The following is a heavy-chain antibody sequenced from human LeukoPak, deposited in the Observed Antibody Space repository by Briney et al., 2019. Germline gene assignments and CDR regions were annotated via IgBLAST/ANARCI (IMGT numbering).Heavy chain of an antibody. D-gene: IGHD6-6*01. J-gene: IGHJ4*02. V-gene: IGHV4-39*07. CDR3: AREGAARPTFDY. CDR1: EFTFSSYS. CDR2: IYYSGST. Sequence: GSLRLSCAASEFTFSSYSLTWVRQPPGKGLEWIGSIYYSGSTYYNPSLKSRVTISVDTSKNQFSLKLSSVTAADTAVYYCAREGAARPTFDYWGQGTLVTVSS.